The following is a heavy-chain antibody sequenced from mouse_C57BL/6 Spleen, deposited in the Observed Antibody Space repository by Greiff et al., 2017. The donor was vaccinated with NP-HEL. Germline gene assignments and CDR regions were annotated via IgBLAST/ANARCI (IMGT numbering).Heavy chain of an antibody. J-gene: IGHJ3*01. CDR3: ARSKGHYEGFAY. V-gene: IGHV1-18*01. Sequence: EVQLQQSGPELVKPGASVKIPCKASGYTFTDYNMDWVKQSHGKSLEWIGDINPNNGGTIYNQKFKGKATLTVDKSSSTAYMELRSLTSEDTAVYYCARSKGHYEGFAYWGQGTLVTVSA. CDR2: INPNNGGT. CDR1: GYTFTDYN. D-gene: IGHD2-4*01.